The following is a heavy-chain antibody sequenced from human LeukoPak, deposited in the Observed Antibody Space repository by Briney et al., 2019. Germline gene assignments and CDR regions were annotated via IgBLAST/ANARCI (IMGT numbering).Heavy chain of an antibody. CDR3: ARVSCRYGDDCGMDV. D-gene: IGHD4-17*01. Sequence: PSETLSLTCTVSGGFISSYYWSWIRQPAGKGLEWIGRIYTSGSTNYNPSLKSRVTMSVDTSKNQFSLKLSSVTAADTAVYYCARVSCRYGDDCGMDVWGQGTTVTVSS. J-gene: IGHJ6*02. CDR2: IYTSGST. V-gene: IGHV4-4*07. CDR1: GGFISSYY.